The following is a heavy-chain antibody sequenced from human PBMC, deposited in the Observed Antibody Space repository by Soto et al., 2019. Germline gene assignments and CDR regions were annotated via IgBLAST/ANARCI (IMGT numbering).Heavy chain of an antibody. D-gene: IGHD6-13*01. Sequence: GGSLRLSCAASGFTFSSYAMHWVRQAPGKGLEWVAVISYDGSNKYYADSVKGRFTISRDNSKNTLYLQMNSLRAEDTAVYYCARDREMYSSSWYVPYYYGMDVWGQGTTVTVSS. CDR2: ISYDGSNK. CDR3: ARDREMYSSSWYVPYYYGMDV. J-gene: IGHJ6*02. V-gene: IGHV3-30-3*01. CDR1: GFTFSSYA.